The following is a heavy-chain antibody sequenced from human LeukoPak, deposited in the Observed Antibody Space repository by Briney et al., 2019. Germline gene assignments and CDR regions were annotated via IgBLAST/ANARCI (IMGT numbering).Heavy chain of an antibody. CDR2: MNPNSGNT. V-gene: IGHV1-8*01. J-gene: IGHJ4*02. D-gene: IGHD3-22*01. CDR3: ARGGYDSSGYYYVHFDY. CDR1: GYTFTSYD. Sequence: ASVKVSCKASGYTFTSYDINWVRQATGQGLEWMGWMNPNSGNTGYAQKFQGGVTMTRNTSISTAYMELSSLRSEDTAVYYCARGGYDSSGYYYVHFDYWGQGTLVTVSS.